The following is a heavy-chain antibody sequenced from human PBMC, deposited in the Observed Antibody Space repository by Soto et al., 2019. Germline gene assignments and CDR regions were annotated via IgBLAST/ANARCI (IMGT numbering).Heavy chain of an antibody. J-gene: IGHJ4*02. CDR3: ARNPANTGYFEY. D-gene: IGHD2-8*02. CDR2: MNPNTGNT. CDR1: GYTFTSYD. Sequence: ASVKGSCKSSGYTFTSYDINWVRQAPGQGVEWMGWMNPNTGNTGYAQKFQGRFILTRDTSISTAYMELSSLTSEDTAEYYCARNPANTGYFEYWGQGTLVTVSS. V-gene: IGHV1-8*01.